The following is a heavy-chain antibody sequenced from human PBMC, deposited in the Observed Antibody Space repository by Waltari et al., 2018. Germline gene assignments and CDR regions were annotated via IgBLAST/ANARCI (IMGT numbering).Heavy chain of an antibody. CDR2: IRSKAYGGTT. CDR1: GFTFGDYA. J-gene: IGHJ3*02. Sequence: EVQLVESGGGLVQPGRSLRLSCTASGFTFGDYAMSWVRQAPGKGLEWVGFIRSKAYGGTTEYAASVKGRFTISRDESKSIAYLQMNSLKTEDTAVYYCTRPTERWLQPFSAFDIWGQGTMVTVSS. CDR3: TRPTERWLQPFSAFDI. V-gene: IGHV3-49*04. D-gene: IGHD5-12*01.